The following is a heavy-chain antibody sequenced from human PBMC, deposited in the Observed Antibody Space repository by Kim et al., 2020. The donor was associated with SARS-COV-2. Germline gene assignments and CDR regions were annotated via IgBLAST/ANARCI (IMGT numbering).Heavy chain of an antibody. CDR3: ARARWGAGNWFDP. Sequence: YNPSLKSRVTMSVDTSKNQFSLKLSSVTAADTAVYYCARARWGAGNWFDPWGQGTLVTVSS. J-gene: IGHJ5*02. V-gene: IGHV4-4*07. D-gene: IGHD3-16*01.